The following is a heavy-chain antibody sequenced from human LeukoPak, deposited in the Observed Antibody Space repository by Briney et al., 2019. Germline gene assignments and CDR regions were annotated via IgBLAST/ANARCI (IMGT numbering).Heavy chain of an antibody. D-gene: IGHD4-23*01. CDR2: IYYSGST. CDR3: ARGGGWHGGFGFDY. Sequence: SETLSLTCTVSGGSISSSSYYWGWIRQPPGKGMEWIGSIYYSGSTYYNPSLKSRVTISVDTSKNQFSLKLSSVTAADTAVYYCARGGGWHGGFGFDYWGQGTLVTVSS. V-gene: IGHV4-39*07. CDR1: GGSISSSSYY. J-gene: IGHJ4*02.